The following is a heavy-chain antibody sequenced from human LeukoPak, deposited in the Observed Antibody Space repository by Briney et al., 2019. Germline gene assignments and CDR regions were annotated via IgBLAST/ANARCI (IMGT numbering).Heavy chain of an antibody. V-gene: IGHV1-69*13. Sequence: GASVKVSCKASGGTFSSYAISWVRQAPGQGLEWMGGIIPIFGTANYAQKFQGRVTITADESTSTAYMELSSLRSEDTAVYYCARDRDFWSGYGGLNWFDPWGQGTLVTVSS. CDR3: ARDRDFWSGYGGLNWFDP. CDR2: IIPIFGTA. D-gene: IGHD3-3*01. CDR1: GGTFSSYA. J-gene: IGHJ5*02.